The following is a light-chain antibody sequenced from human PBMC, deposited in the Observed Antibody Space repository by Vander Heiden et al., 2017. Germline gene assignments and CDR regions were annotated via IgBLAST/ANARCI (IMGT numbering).Light chain of an antibody. CDR1: QSISNY. Sequence: DLQLTQSPSSLSASVGDRVTITCRASQSISNYLNWYQQTPGKVPKLLIYAASSLQTRVPSRFSGSGSGTDFTLTISSLQPEDVATYYCQQYNSTHTTFGQGTKLEIK. J-gene: IGKJ2*01. CDR3: QQYNSTHTT. CDR2: AAS. V-gene: IGKV1-27*01.